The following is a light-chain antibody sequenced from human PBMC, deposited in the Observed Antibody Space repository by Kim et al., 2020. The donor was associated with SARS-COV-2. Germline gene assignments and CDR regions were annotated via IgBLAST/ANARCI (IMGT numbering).Light chain of an antibody. CDR3: QSCHSSGWV. Sequence: GKTLTLSCTRTNGSITSYCVPWFQQRPGSSPIPLIYEDNHRPSGIPDRFSGSIAGTSASPSLTVSDLETEDESDCYCQSCHSSGWVFGGGTQLTVL. J-gene: IGLJ3*02. CDR2: EDN. V-gene: IGLV6-57*01. CDR1: NGSITSYC.